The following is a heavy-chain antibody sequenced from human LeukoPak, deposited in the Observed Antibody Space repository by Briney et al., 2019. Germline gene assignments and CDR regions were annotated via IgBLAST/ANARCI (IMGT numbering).Heavy chain of an antibody. V-gene: IGHV3-23*01. CDR3: AKDVVPAAIRGNWFDP. Sequence: GGSLRLSCAASGFTFSSYAMSWVRQAPGKGLEWVPAISGSGGSTYYADSVKGRFTISRDNSKNTLYLQMNSLRAEDTAVYYCAKDVVPAAIRGNWFDPWGQGTLVTVSS. CDR1: GFTFSSYA. J-gene: IGHJ5*02. CDR2: ISGSGGST. D-gene: IGHD2-2*02.